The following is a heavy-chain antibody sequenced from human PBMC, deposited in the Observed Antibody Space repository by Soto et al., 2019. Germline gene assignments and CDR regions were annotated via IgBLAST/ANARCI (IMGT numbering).Heavy chain of an antibody. CDR2: INHSGST. CDR3: ARRTEGDFWSGYYGDNWFDP. D-gene: IGHD3-3*01. J-gene: IGHJ5*02. CDR1: GGSFSGYY. Sequence: PXATLLLPCAVYGGSFSGYYWSGIRQPPGKGLEWIGEINHSGSTNYNPSLKSRVTISVDTSKNQFSLKLSSVTAADTAVYYCARRTEGDFWSGYYGDNWFDPWGQGTLVTVSS. V-gene: IGHV4-34*01.